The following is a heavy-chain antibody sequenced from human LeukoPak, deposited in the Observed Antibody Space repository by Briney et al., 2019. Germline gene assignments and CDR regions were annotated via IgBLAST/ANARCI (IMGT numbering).Heavy chain of an antibody. CDR1: GYTFTSYG. J-gene: IGHJ4*01. CDR2: ISAYNGNT. CDR3: ARAGAGGWHPTGN. D-gene: IGHD6-19*01. Sequence: GSVKVSCKASGYTFTSYGISWVRQAPGQGLEWMGWISAYNGNTNYAQKLQGRVTMTTDTSTSTAYMELRSLRSDGTAAYYCARAGAGGWHPTGNWSDGTPVTVSS. V-gene: IGHV1-18*01.